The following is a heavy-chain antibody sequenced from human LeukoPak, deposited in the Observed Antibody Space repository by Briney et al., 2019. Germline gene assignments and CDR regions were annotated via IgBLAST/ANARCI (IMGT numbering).Heavy chain of an antibody. V-gene: IGHV4-59*01. CDR3: ARQRGYWSGDFDI. D-gene: IGHD2-15*01. Sequence: TSETLSLTCTVSGGSISSYYWSWIRQPPGKGLGWIGYIYYTGSTNYNPSLKSRVTISLDTSKNQFSPKLSSVTAADTAVYYCARQRGYWSGDFDIWGQGTMVTVSS. J-gene: IGHJ3*02. CDR1: GGSISSYY. CDR2: IYYTGST.